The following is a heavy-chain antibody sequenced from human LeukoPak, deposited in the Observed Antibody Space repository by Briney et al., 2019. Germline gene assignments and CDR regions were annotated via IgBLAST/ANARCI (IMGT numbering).Heavy chain of an antibody. CDR1: GFTFSTYW. CDR2: INGDGGSR. J-gene: IGHJ4*02. CDR3: ASASSHRTAAGGDY. D-gene: IGHD6-13*01. V-gene: IGHV3-74*01. Sequence: GGSLRLSCAASGFTFSTYWMHWVRQAPGKGLVWVSRINGDGGSRNYADSVKGRFTISRDNAKNTLYLQMSSLRVEDTAVYYCASASSHRTAAGGDYWGQGTLVTVSS.